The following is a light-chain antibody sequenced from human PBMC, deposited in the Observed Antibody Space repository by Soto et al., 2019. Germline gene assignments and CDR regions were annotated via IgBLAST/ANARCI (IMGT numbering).Light chain of an antibody. Sequence: EIVMTQSPATLSVSPGERATLSCRASQSVSSNLAWYQQKPGQAPRLLIYGASTRATGIPARFSGSGSGTECTLTISRLQSEDFAVYYCQQYNNWPPIFTFGPGTKVDIK. CDR3: QQYNNWPPIFT. V-gene: IGKV3-15*01. CDR2: GAS. CDR1: QSVSSN. J-gene: IGKJ3*01.